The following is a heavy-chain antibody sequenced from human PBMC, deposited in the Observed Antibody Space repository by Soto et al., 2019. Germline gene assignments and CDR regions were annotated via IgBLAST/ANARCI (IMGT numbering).Heavy chain of an antibody. V-gene: IGHV1-69*01. CDR1: GGTFSSYA. CDR3: ARDSTRELYYASSGRTYYYGMDV. Sequence: QVQLVQSGAEVKKPGSSVKVSCKASGGTFSSYAISWVRQAPGQGLEWMGGIIPIFGTANYAQKFQGRVTITADESTSTAYMELSSLRSEDTAVYYCARDSTRELYYASSGRTYYYGMDVWGQGTTVTVSS. CDR2: IIPIFGTA. D-gene: IGHD3-22*01. J-gene: IGHJ6*02.